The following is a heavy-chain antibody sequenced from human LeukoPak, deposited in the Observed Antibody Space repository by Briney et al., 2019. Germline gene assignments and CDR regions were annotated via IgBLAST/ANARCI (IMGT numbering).Heavy chain of an antibody. Sequence: PSETLSLTCTVSGYSISSGYYWGWIRPPPGKGLEWTGNIYHSGSTYYNPSLKSRVTVSVDTSKNQFSLKLSSVTAADTAVYYCARQTGSGLFILPGGQGTLVTVSS. CDR3: ARQTGSGLFILP. CDR1: GYSISSGYY. D-gene: IGHD3/OR15-3a*01. V-gene: IGHV4-38-2*02. J-gene: IGHJ4*02. CDR2: IYHSGST.